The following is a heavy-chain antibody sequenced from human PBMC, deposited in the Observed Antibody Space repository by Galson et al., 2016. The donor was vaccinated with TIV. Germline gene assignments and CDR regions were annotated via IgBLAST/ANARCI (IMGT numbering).Heavy chain of an antibody. Sequence: SVKVSCKASGYTFSNFAITWVRQAPGQGLEWMGYMSAYSGASNYAQEFQGRVTITTDTSTNTAYMELSSLKFEDTAVYYCARYSGSDEFYYHMDVWGKGTTVTGSS. J-gene: IGHJ6*03. CDR3: ARYSGSDEFYYHMDV. CDR1: GYTFSNFA. V-gene: IGHV1-18*01. CDR2: MSAYSGAS. D-gene: IGHD1-26*01.